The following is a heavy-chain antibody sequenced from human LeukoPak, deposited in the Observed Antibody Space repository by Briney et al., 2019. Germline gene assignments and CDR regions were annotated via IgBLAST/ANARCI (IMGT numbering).Heavy chain of an antibody. CDR3: AKDPGNGYNLQTFDY. CDR2: FSGSGGST. CDR1: GFTFSSYA. D-gene: IGHD5-24*01. Sequence: PGGSLRLSCAASGFTFSSYAMSWVRQAPGKGLRGVSLFSGSGGSTYYADSVKGRFTISRDNSKNTLYLQMNSLRAEDTAVYYCAKDPGNGYNLQTFDYWGQGTPVTVSS. V-gene: IGHV3-23*01. J-gene: IGHJ4*02.